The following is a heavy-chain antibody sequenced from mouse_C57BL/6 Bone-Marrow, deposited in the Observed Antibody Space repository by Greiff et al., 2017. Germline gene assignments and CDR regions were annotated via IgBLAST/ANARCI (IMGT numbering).Heavy chain of an antibody. J-gene: IGHJ2*01. D-gene: IGHD4-1*01. CDR1: GYTFTSYW. CDR2: IDPSDSYT. Sequence: QVQLQQPGAGLVKPGASVKLSCKASGYTFTSYWMQWVKQRPGQGLEWIGEIDPSDSYTNYNQKFKGKATLTVDTSSSTAYMQLSSLTSEDSAVYYCARNWDGAFDYWGQGTTLTVSS. CDR3: ARNWDGAFDY. V-gene: IGHV1-50*01.